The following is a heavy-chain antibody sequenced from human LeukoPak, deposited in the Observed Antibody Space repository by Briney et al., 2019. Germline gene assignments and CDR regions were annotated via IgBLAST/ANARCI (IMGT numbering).Heavy chain of an antibody. Sequence: GRSLRLSCTASGFNHGDYDMSLVRQAPGKGLEWVGFIRSKAYGGTTEYAASVKGRFTILRDDSKSIAYLQMNSLKTEDTAVYYCTRDYSWFGELYFDYWGQGTLVTVSS. CDR3: TRDYSWFGELYFDY. D-gene: IGHD3-10*01. J-gene: IGHJ4*02. CDR2: IRSKAYGGTT. CDR1: GFNHGDYD. V-gene: IGHV3-49*04.